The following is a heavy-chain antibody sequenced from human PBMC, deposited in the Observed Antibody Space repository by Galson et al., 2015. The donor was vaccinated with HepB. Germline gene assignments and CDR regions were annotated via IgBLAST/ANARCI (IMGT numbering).Heavy chain of an antibody. V-gene: IGHV1-18*01. CDR3: AGDPHRSGYFRS. CDR2: ISTYNGDT. J-gene: IGHJ5*02. D-gene: IGHD3-22*01. Sequence: SVKVSCKATGITFVNYDYGFSWVRQDPGQGLEWMGWISTYNGDTHYAQRFQGRVTMTTEASTSKAYMEVRSLTSGDTALYYFAGDPHRSGYFRSWGQGTLVTASS. CDR1: GITFVNYDYG.